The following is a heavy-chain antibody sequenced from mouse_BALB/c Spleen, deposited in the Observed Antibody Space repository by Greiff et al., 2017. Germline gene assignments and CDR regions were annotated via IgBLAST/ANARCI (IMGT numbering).Heavy chain of an antibody. V-gene: IGHV5-12-2*01. CDR1: GFTFSSYT. CDR2: ISNGGGST. Sequence: DVMLVESGGGLVQPGGSLKLSCAASGFTFSSYTMSWVRQNPEKRLEWVAYISNGGGSTYYPDTVKGRFTISRDNAKNTLYLQMSSLKSEDTAMYYCSRLSTMITTDGSWFAYWGQGTLVTVSA. D-gene: IGHD2-4*01. CDR3: SRLSTMITTDGSWFAY. J-gene: IGHJ3*01.